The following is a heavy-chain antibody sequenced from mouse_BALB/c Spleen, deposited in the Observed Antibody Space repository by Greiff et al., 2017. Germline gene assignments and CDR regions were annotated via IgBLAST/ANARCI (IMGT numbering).Heavy chain of an antibody. CDR2: ISTCYGSG. Sequence: VQLQQSGAELVRPGVSVKISCKASGYTFTGYAMHWVKQSHAKSLEWIGVISTCYGSGSYNQKFKGKATMTVDKSSSTAYMELARLTSEDSAIYFYDRESTYTRAMDYWGQGTSVTVSS. CDR3: DRESTYTRAMDY. V-gene: IGHV1S137*01. D-gene: IGHD5-1*01. CDR1: GYTFTGYA. J-gene: IGHJ4*01.